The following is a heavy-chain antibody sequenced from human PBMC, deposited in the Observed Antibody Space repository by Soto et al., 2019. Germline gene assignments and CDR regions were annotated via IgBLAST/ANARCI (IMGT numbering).Heavy chain of an antibody. CDR3: ASESSSPNYYYYGMDV. V-gene: IGHV1-69*01. CDR1: GGTFSSYA. D-gene: IGHD2-2*01. CDR2: IIPLVGSP. Sequence: QVQLVQSGAEVKKPGSSVKVSCRASGGTFSSYAVSWVRQAPGQGLEWMGVIIPLVGSPKYAQKFQGRVTITADDSATTAYMELTGLRSDDTAVYYCASESSSPNYYYYGMDVWGQGTTVTVSS. J-gene: IGHJ6*02.